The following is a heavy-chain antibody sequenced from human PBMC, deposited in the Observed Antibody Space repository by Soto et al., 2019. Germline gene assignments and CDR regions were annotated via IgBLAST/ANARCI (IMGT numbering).Heavy chain of an antibody. CDR2: IFSDDEK. J-gene: IGHJ5*02. CDR1: GFSLSNARMG. CDR3: ARSLYDYIWGSYRNNWFDP. Sequence: SGPTLVNPTETLTLTCTVSGFSLSNARMGVSWIRQPPGKALEWLAHIFSDDEKSYSTSLKSRLTISKDTSKSQVFLTMTNMDPVDTATYYCARSLYDYIWGSYRNNWFDPWGQGTLVTVSS. D-gene: IGHD3-16*02. V-gene: IGHV2-26*01.